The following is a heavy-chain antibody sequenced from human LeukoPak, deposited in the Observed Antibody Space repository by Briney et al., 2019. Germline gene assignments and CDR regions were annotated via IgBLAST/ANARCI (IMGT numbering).Heavy chain of an antibody. CDR1: GGSISSGGYY. Sequence: SETLSLTCAVSGGSISSGGYYWSWIRQPPGKGLEWIGEINHSGSTNYNPSLKSRVTISVDTSKNQFSLKLSSVTAADTAVYYCARGHDILTGYEFDYWGQGTLVTVSS. J-gene: IGHJ4*02. D-gene: IGHD3-9*01. CDR2: INHSGST. V-gene: IGHV4-34*01. CDR3: ARGHDILTGYEFDY.